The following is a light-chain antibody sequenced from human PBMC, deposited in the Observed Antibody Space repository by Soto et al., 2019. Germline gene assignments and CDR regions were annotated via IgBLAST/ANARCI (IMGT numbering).Light chain of an antibody. Sequence: EILLTQSPATLPVSPWERATLSCWASQSVGSNLAWFQQKPGQAPRLLIYGSSTRATGVPARFSGSGSGADFTLTISNLQSEDFAVYYCQQYTNWPPITFGHGTRLEIK. CDR1: QSVGSN. CDR2: GSS. CDR3: QQYTNWPPIT. J-gene: IGKJ5*01. V-gene: IGKV3-15*01.